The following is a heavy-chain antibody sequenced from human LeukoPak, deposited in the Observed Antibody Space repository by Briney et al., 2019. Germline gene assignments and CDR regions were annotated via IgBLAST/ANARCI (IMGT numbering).Heavy chain of an antibody. V-gene: IGHV4-39*01. CDR1: GASFSSSTYY. Sequence: PSETLSLTCTVSGASFSSSTYYWGWIRQPPGKGLEWIGSIYYSGSTYYNPSLKSRVTMSVDTSKNQFSLKLSSVTAADTAVYYCARHAGGIAAAGTRPFDYWGQGALVTVSS. D-gene: IGHD6-13*01. J-gene: IGHJ4*02. CDR3: ARHAGGIAAAGTRPFDY. CDR2: IYYSGST.